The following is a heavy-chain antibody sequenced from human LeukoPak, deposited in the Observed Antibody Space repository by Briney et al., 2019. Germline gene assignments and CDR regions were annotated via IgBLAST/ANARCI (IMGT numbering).Heavy chain of an antibody. CDR1: GFTLSSYG. V-gene: IGHV3-30*04. J-gene: IGHJ4*02. CDR2: ISYDGRNK. D-gene: IGHD3-10*01. CDR3: ARVKQSFGDNPFDY. Sequence: AGGSLRLSCAAAGFTLSSYGMDWVSQARGKGREWVAVISYDGRNKYYAESVEGRFTISRDTAKNSLYLQMNTLTAEDSAVYYCARVKQSFGDNPFDYWGQGTLVTVSS.